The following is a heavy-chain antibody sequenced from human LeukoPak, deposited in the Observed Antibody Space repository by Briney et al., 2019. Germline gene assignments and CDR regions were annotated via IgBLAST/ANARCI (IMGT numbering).Heavy chain of an antibody. Sequence: SETLSLTCAVSGDSVSSDYWWSWVRQSPGRGLEWIGEVFHSGTTNYNPSLKSRVTISVDTSKNQFSLKLSSVTAADTAVYYCARLWRTGNDFDYWGQGTLVTVSS. V-gene: IGHV4-4*02. CDR3: ARLWRTGNDFDY. J-gene: IGHJ4*02. D-gene: IGHD7-27*01. CDR2: VFHSGTT. CDR1: GDSVSSDYW.